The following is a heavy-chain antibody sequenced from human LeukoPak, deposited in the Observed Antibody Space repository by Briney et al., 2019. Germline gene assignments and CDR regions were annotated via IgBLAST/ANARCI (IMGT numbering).Heavy chain of an antibody. Sequence: GGSLRLSCAASGFTFSSYAMSWVRQAPGKGLEWVSAISSSGSTIYYADSVKGRFTISRDNAKNSLYLQMNSLRAEDTAVYYCARASGVTTFDYWGQGTLVTVSS. J-gene: IGHJ4*02. V-gene: IGHV3-21*04. CDR1: GFTFSSYA. CDR2: ISSSGSTI. D-gene: IGHD1/OR15-1a*01. CDR3: ARASGVTTFDY.